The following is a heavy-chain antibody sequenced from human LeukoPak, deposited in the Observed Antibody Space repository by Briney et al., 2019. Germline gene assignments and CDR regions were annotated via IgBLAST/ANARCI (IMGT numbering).Heavy chain of an antibody. CDR2: ISYNGSNE. CDR3: ARDGGGSGWYYFDY. D-gene: IGHD6-19*01. J-gene: IGHJ4*02. V-gene: IGHV3-30-3*01. Sequence: GGSLRLSCAASGFTFSIYAIHWVRQAPGKGLEWVAGISYNGSNEYYPDSLKGRFTISRDNSKNTLYLQMNSLRAEDTALYYCARDGGGSGWYYFDYWGQGTLVTVSS. CDR1: GFTFSIYA.